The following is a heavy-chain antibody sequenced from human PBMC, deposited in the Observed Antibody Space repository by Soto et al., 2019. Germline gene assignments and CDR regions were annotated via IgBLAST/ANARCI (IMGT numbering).Heavy chain of an antibody. CDR3: ARNLGYCSGGSCYTFDY. J-gene: IGHJ4*02. CDR2: ISYDGSNK. D-gene: IGHD2-15*01. CDR1: GFTFSSYA. Sequence: QVQLVESGGGVVQPGGSLRLSCAASGFTFSSYAMHWVRQAPGKGLEWVAVISYDGSNKYYADSVKGRFTISRDNSKNTLYLQMNSLRAEDTAVYYCARNLGYCSGGSCYTFDYWGQGTLVTVSS. V-gene: IGHV3-30-3*01.